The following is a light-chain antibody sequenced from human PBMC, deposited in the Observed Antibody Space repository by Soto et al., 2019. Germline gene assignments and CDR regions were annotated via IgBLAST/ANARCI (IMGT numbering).Light chain of an antibody. V-gene: IGKV1-5*01. CDR1: QSISSW. CDR2: DAS. Sequence: DIQMTQSPSTLSASVGDRVTITCRASQSISSWLAWYQQKPGKAPKLLIYDASSLESGVPSRFSGSGSGTEFTLTISSLQPADFATYYCQQYNSYRETFGQGTKVEIK. CDR3: QQYNSYRET. J-gene: IGKJ1*01.